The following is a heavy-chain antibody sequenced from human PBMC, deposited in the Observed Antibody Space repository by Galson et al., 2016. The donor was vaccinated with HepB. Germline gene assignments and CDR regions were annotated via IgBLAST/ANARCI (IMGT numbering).Heavy chain of an antibody. D-gene: IGHD1-1*01. CDR3: AKERLVRRIFDH. CDR1: GFVFSNFG. V-gene: IGHV3-23*01. CDR2: ISTRRTT. Sequence: SLRLSCAVSGFVFSNFGLSWVRQAPGKGLEWVASISTRRTTYYSDPVQGRFTISRDNSNDTLYLQMNGLRAEDTAVYYCAKERLVRRIFDHWGQGTLLTVSS. J-gene: IGHJ4*02.